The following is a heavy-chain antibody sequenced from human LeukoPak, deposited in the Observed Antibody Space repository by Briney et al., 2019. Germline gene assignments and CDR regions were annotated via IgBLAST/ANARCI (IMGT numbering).Heavy chain of an antibody. CDR2: IYYSGST. V-gene: IGHV4-30-4*01. CDR3: ARDRSRTTVTYGDWFDP. J-gene: IGHJ5*02. CDR1: GGSISSGDYY. Sequence: SETLSLTCTVSGGSISSGDYYWSWIRQPPGKGLEWIVYIYYSGSTYYNPSLKSRVTISVDTSKNQFSLKLSSVTAADTAVYYCARDRSRTTVTYGDWFDPWGQGTLVTVSS. D-gene: IGHD4-17*01.